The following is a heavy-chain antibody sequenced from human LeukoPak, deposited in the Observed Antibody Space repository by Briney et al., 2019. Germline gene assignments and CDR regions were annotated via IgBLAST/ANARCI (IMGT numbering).Heavy chain of an antibody. J-gene: IGHJ4*02. CDR3: TRGYSYIPY. D-gene: IGHD5-18*01. Sequence: PGGSLRLPCTASGFTFGDYAMTWFRQAPGKGLEWVGFIRSKAYGGTTEYAASVKGRFTISRDDSKSIAYLQMNSLKIEDTALYYCTRGYSYIPYWGQGTLVTVSS. CDR2: IRSKAYGGTT. V-gene: IGHV3-49*03. CDR1: GFTFGDYA.